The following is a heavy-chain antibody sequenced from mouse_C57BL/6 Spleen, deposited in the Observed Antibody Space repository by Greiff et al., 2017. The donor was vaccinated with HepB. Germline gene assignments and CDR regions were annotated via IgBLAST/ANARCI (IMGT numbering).Heavy chain of an antibody. CDR3: ARDHYYGSSRGCAY. V-gene: IGHV1-59*01. CDR1: GYTFTSYW. D-gene: IGHD1-1*01. CDR2: IDPSDSYT. J-gene: IGHJ3*01. Sequence: QVQLQQPGAELVRPGTSVKLSCKASGYTFTSYWMHWVKQRPGQGLEWIGVIDPSDSYTNYNQKFKGKATLTVDTSSSTAYMQLSSLTSEDSAVYYCARDHYYGSSRGCAYWGQGTLVTVSA.